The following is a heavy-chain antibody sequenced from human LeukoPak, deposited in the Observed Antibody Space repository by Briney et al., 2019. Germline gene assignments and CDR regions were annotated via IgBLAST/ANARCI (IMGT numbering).Heavy chain of an antibody. CDR3: AKESGATWNIDS. J-gene: IGHJ4*02. CDR2: IKPDGGYR. D-gene: IGHD1/OR15-1a*01. Sequence: GGSLRLSCAASGLTFSSYGMSWVRQAPGKGLVWVSRIKPDGGYRDYADSVRGRFTISRDNSKNTVSLQMNSLRAEDTAVYYCAKESGATWNIDSWGQGTLVTVSS. CDR1: GLTFSSYG. V-gene: IGHV3-23*01.